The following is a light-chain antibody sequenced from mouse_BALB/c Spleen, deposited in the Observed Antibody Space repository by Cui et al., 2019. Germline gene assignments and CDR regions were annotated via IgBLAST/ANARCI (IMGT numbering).Light chain of an antibody. J-gene: IGKJ2*01. CDR2: NAT. CDR3: QHFRSTPPT. Sequence: IQMTQSPASLSRTVVQTVTITCQPSGQRHNYLAWYQQKPGKSPKLLVYNATTLAYGVPSRFSGSGSGTQYSLKINSLQPEDFGSYYCQHFRSTPPTFGGGTKLEIK. CDR1: GQRHNY. V-gene: IGKV12-41*01.